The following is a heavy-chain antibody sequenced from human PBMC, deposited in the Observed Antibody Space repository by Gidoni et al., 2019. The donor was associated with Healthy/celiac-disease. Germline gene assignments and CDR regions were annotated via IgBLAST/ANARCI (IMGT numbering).Heavy chain of an antibody. V-gene: IGHV4-59*01. J-gene: IGHJ3*02. Sequence: QVQLQESGPGLVKPSETLSLTCTVSGGSISSYYWSWIRQPPGKGLEWIGYIYYSGSTNYNPSLKSRVTISVDTSKNQFSLKLSSVTAADTAVYYCARYSYGLIGAFDIWGQGTMVTVSS. D-gene: IGHD5-18*01. CDR1: GGSISSYY. CDR3: ARYSYGLIGAFDI. CDR2: IYYSGST.